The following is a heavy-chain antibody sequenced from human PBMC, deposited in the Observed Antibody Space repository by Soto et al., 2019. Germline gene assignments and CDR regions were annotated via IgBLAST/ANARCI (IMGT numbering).Heavy chain of an antibody. J-gene: IGHJ4*02. CDR2: IYWDDDK. CDR3: ARQTYYYDSSGPTLFDY. V-gene: IGHV2-5*02. D-gene: IGHD3-22*01. CDR1: GFSLSTSGVG. Sequence: SGPTLVNPTQTLTLTCTFSGFSLSTSGVGVGWIRQPPGKALEWLALIYWDDDKRYSPSLKSRLTITKDTSKNQVVLTMTNMDPVDTATYYCARQTYYYDSSGPTLFDYWGQGTRVTVSS.